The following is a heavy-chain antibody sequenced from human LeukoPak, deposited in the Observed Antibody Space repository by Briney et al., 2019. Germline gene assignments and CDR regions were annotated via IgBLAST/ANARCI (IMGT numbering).Heavy chain of an antibody. J-gene: IGHJ4*02. CDR2: IYYSGST. D-gene: IGHD6-19*01. Sequence: SQTLSLTCTVSGGSISSGSYYWSWIRQPPGKGLEWIGYIYYSGSTNYNPSLKSRVTISVDTSKNQFSLKLSSVTAADTAVYYCARYDSSGWYSRGLGYWGQGTLVTVSS. CDR1: GGSISSGSYY. V-gene: IGHV4-61*01. CDR3: ARYDSSGWYSRGLGY.